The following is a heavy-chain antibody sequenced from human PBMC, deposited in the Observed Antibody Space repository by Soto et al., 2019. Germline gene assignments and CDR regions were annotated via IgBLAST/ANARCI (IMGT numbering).Heavy chain of an antibody. D-gene: IGHD2-2*01. CDR2: TYSSWIS. V-gene: IGHV4-31*11. CDR3: ATYHLKEQTNWFDP. CDR1: GAAISGGAYY. J-gene: IGHJ5*02. Sequence: LSLTGGVSGAAISGGAYYWSWIRRHPGKGLEWIGYTYSSWISYYNPSLKSRAVILVDKSTNQFSLRLSSVTAADTAVYHCATYHLKEQTNWFDPWGQGTLVTVYS.